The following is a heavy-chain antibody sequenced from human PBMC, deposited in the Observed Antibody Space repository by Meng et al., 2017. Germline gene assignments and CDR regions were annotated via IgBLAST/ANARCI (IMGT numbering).Heavy chain of an antibody. CDR1: GFTFRNYW. CDR3: ARSDWFDP. J-gene: IGHJ5*02. Sequence: EVQLVESGGGLVQSGGSLRLSCTASGFTFRNYWMHWVRQAPGKGLVWVSRIKPDGTMTVYADSVKGRFTISRDNAKNTPYLQMNSLRSDDTAVYYCARSDWFDPWGQGTLVTVSS. V-gene: IGHV3-74*01. CDR2: IKPDGTMT.